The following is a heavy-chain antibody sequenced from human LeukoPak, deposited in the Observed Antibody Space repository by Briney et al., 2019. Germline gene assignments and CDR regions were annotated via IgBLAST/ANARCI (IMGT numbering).Heavy chain of an antibody. CDR3: TRVYPTVTTVGDS. Sequence: NPGGSLRLSCTASGFSFRDYAMSWFRQAPGNGLKWVGFIRNKVYGGTTEYAASVKGRFTISRDDSKSIAYLQMNSLRTEDTALYYCTRVYPTVTTVGDSWGQGTLVTVSS. CDR2: IRNKVYGGTT. D-gene: IGHD4-17*01. V-gene: IGHV3-49*05. CDR1: GFSFRDYA. J-gene: IGHJ4*02.